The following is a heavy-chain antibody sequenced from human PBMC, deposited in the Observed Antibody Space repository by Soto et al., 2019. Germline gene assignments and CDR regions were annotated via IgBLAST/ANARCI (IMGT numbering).Heavy chain of an antibody. V-gene: IGHV3-23*01. CDR1: GFTFSSYA. CDR2: ISGSGGST. D-gene: IGHD3-10*01. J-gene: IGHJ4*02. CDR3: AKNAFTLVRGVSQYFDY. Sequence: EVQLLESGGGLVQPGGSLRLSCAASGFTFSSYAMNWVRQAPGKGLEWVSAISGSGGSTYYADSVKGRFTISRDNSKNTLYLQMTSLRDEDTAVYYCAKNAFTLVRGVSQYFDYWGQGTLVTVSS.